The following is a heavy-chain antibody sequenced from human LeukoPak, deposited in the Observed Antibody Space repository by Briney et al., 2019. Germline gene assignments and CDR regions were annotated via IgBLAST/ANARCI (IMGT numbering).Heavy chain of an antibody. D-gene: IGHD5-18*01. CDR3: ASPRTSYRYTFDY. Sequence: SETVSLPCAVSVASISNYYWSWLRQAPGKGLEWIGYISTSGSTNYNPSLKSRVSISLDTSNNRFSLNLNFVTAADTAVYFCASPRTSYRYTFDYWGPGALVTVSS. CDR2: ISTSGST. V-gene: IGHV4-4*09. J-gene: IGHJ4*02. CDR1: VASISNYY.